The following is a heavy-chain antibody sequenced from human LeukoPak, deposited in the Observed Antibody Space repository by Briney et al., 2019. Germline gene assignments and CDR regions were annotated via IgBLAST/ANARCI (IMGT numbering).Heavy chain of an antibody. CDR3: ARAYGRQQLAPGY. CDR2: INPNSGGT. V-gene: IGHV1-2*02. CDR1: GYTFTGYY. J-gene: IGHJ4*02. D-gene: IGHD6-13*01. Sequence: GASVKVSCKASGYTFTGYYMHWVRQAPGQGLEWMGWINPNSGGTNYAQKFQGRVTMTRDTSISTAYMELSRLRSDDTAVYYCARAYGRQQLAPGYWGQGTLVTVSS.